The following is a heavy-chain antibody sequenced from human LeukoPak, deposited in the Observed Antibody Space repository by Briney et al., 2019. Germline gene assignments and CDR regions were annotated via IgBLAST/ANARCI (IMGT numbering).Heavy chain of an antibody. Sequence: SDTLSLTCTVSGGSINSSSYHCGWIRQPPGKGLEWIGSIYYSGSTYYNPSLKSRVSMTVDTSKNQFSQKLRSVTVADTSVYICARFGTDLDYWGQGTLVTVSS. CDR3: ARFGTDLDY. CDR2: IYYSGST. V-gene: IGHV4-39*01. CDR1: GGSINSSSYH. D-gene: IGHD3-10*01. J-gene: IGHJ4*02.